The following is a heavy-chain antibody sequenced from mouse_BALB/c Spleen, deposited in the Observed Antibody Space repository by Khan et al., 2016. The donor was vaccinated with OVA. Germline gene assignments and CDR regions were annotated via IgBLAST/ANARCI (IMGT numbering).Heavy chain of an antibody. CDR1: GYTFTSSV. D-gene: IGHD1-1*01. J-gene: IGHJ3*01. CDR3: GPVDTYYVSFAY. CDR2: IYPYNDAT. V-gene: IGHV1S136*01. Sequence: EVQLQESGPEVVKPGASVKMSCKASGYTFTSSVMHWVKQKPGQGLEWIGYIYPYNDATKYNEKFSGKATLTSDKSSSTAYLELSSLPSEDSAVYCCGPVDTYYVSFAYWGQGTLVTVSA.